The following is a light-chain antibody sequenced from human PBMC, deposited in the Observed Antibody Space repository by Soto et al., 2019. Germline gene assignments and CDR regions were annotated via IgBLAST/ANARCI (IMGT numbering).Light chain of an antibody. CDR2: DVS. V-gene: IGLV2-11*01. CDR3: CSYAGSLNWV. Sequence: QSVLTQPRSVSGSPGQSVTISCTGTSSDVGGYNYVSWYQQHPGKAPKLMIYDVSKRPSGVPDRFSGSKSGNTASLTISGLQAEDEADYYCCSYAGSLNWVFGGGTKLTVL. CDR1: SSDVGGYNY. J-gene: IGLJ3*02.